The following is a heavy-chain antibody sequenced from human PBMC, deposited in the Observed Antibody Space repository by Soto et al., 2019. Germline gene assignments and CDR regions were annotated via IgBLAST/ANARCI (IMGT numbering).Heavy chain of an antibody. CDR2: IIPIFGTA. V-gene: IGHV1-69*13. Sequence: SVKVSCKASGGTFSSYAISWVRQAPGQGLEWMGGIIPIFGTANYAQKFQGRVTITADESTSTAYMELSSLRSEDTAVYYCARGSIPLGYCSSTSCLQKYYYYGMDVWGQGTTVTVSS. CDR3: ARGSIPLGYCSSTSCLQKYYYYGMDV. D-gene: IGHD2-2*01. CDR1: GGTFSSYA. J-gene: IGHJ6*02.